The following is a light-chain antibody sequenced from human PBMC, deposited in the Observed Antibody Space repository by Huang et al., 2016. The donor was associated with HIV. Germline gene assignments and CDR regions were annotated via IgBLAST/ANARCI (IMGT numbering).Light chain of an antibody. CDR1: RSVSSN. V-gene: IGKV3-15*01. J-gene: IGKJ4*01. CDR3: QQYNNWLLS. CDR2: GSS. Sequence: IVMTQSPATLSVSPGERVTVSCRANRSVSSNLAWYQQSPGQAPRLLIYGSSTRPPGIQARFSGSGSGTDFSLTISSLQSEDFALYYCQQYNNWLLSFGGGTRVDI.